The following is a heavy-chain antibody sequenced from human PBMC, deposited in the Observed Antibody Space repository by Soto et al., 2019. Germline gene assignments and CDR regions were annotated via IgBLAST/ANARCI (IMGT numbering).Heavy chain of an antibody. J-gene: IGHJ4*02. V-gene: IGHV1-18*01. CDR3: VRRPVCCSDFDY. Sequence: ASVKVSCKASGYTFTSYGISWVRQAPGQGLEWMGWISAYNGNTNYAQKLQGRVTMTTDTSTSTAYMELRSLRSDDTAVYYCVRRPVCCSDFDYWGQGTLVTVSS. CDR1: GYTFTSYG. CDR2: ISAYNGNT. D-gene: IGHD2-15*01.